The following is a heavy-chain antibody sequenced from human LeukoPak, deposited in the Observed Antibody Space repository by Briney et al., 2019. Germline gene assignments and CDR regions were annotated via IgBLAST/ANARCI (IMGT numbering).Heavy chain of an antibody. CDR1: GFTFSSYG. V-gene: IGHV3-33*01. D-gene: IGHD6-13*01. J-gene: IGHJ4*02. Sequence: PGGSLRLSCAASGFTFSSYGMHWARQASGKGLEWVAVIWYDGSNKYYADSVKGRFTISRDNSKNTLYLQMNSLRAEDTAVYYCARGSSSYDYWGQGTLVTVSS. CDR2: IWYDGSNK. CDR3: ARGSSSYDY.